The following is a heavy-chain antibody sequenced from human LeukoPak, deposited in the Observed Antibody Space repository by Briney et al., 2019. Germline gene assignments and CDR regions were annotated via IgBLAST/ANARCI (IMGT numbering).Heavy chain of an antibody. J-gene: IGHJ4*02. V-gene: IGHV4-34*01. CDR1: GRSFSGYY. D-gene: IGHD3-3*01. CDR2: INHSGST. CDR3: ARGRPYYDFWSGYYIYDY. Sequence: SETLSLTCAVDGRSFSGYYWSLIRQPPGKGLEWIGEINHSGSTNYNPSLKSRVTISVDTSKNQFSLKLSSVTAADTAVYYCARGRPYYDFWSGYYIYDYWGQGTLVTVSS.